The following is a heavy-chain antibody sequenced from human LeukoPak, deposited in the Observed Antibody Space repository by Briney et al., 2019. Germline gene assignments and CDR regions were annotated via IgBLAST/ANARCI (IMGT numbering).Heavy chain of an antibody. D-gene: IGHD1-26*01. CDR3: AREVEREAAGH. J-gene: IGHJ4*02. CDR2: INAGNGNT. CDR1: GYTFTSYA. Sequence: ASVKVSYKASGYTFTSYAMHWVRQAPGQRLEWMGWINAGNGNTKYSQKFQGRVTITRDTSASTAYMELSSLRSEDTAVYYCAREVEREAAGHWGQGTLVTVSS. V-gene: IGHV1-3*01.